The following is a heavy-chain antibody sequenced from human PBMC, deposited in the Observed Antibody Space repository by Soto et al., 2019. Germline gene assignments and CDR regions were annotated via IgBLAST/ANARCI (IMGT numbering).Heavy chain of an antibody. CDR2: IDTSGTKT. CDR1: GFTFSSYA. V-gene: IGHV3-23*05. J-gene: IGHJ4*02. CDR3: SKRDAVAGVVDY. Sequence: EVQLLESGGALVQPGESLRLSCAASGFTFSSYAMGWVRQTPGKGLEWVSIIDTSGTKTYYTGSVKGRVTISRDNSHNTLSIQMNRLRVEDTAIYYCSKRDAVAGVVDYWGQGPLVTVSS. D-gene: IGHD6-19*01.